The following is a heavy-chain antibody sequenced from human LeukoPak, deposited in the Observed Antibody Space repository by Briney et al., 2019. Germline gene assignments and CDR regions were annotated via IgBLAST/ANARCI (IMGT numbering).Heavy chain of an antibody. D-gene: IGHD3-22*01. CDR1: GFTFSSYE. V-gene: IGHV3-21*01. CDR3: ARDTYYYDSSGYWSFDY. CDR2: ISSSSSYI. J-gene: IGHJ4*02. Sequence: GGSLRLSCAASGFTFSSYEMNWVRQAPGKGLEWVSSISSSSSYIYYADSVKGRFTISRDNAKNSLYLQMNSLRAEDTAVYYCARDTYYYDSSGYWSFDYWGQGTLVTVSS.